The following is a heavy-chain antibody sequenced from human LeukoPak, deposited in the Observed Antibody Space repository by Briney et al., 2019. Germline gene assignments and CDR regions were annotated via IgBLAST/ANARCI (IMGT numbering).Heavy chain of an antibody. V-gene: IGHV3-30*02. D-gene: IGHD6-19*01. CDR1: GFILSTSA. Sequence: TGGSLRLSCAASGFILSTSAMHWVRQAPGKGLEWVTFIRNYGSDKFYADSVKGRFTISRDDSKNTVYLQLSSLRTEDTAVYYCAKDRGGWLFEYWGQGTLVTVSS. J-gene: IGHJ4*02. CDR2: IRNYGSDK. CDR3: AKDRGGWLFEY.